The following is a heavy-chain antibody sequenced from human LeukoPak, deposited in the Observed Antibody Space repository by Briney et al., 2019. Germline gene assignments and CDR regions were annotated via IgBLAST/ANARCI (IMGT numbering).Heavy chain of an antibody. V-gene: IGHV1-69*06. CDR1: GGTFSSYA. CDR2: IIPIFGTA. J-gene: IGHJ4*02. D-gene: IGHD3-10*01. CDR3: ARGPHYYGSGSYYSRADY. Sequence: SVKVSCKASGGTFSSYAISWVRQAPGQGLEWMGGIIPIFGTANYAQKFQGRVTITADKSTSTAYMELGSLRSEDTAVYYCARGPHYYGSGSYYSRADYWGQGTLVTVSS.